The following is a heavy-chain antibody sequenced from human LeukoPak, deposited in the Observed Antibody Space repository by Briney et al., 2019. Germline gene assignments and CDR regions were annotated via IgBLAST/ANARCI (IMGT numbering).Heavy chain of an antibody. CDR1: GFTFSSYW. Sequence: GGSLRLSCAASGFTFSSYWMSWVRQAPARGLEWVADINQDGSEKYYVDSVKGRFTISRDNAKNSLYLQMNSLRAEDTAVYYCARDTVTRSLYCCCYMDVWGKGTTVTVSS. D-gene: IGHD4-11*01. CDR3: ARDTVTRSLYCCCYMDV. V-gene: IGHV3-7*01. CDR2: INQDGSEK. J-gene: IGHJ6*03.